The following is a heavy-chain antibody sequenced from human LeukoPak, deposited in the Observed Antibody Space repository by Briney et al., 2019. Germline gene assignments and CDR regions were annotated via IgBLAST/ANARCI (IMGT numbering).Heavy chain of an antibody. CDR3: AEVKNYWYVEN. CDR1: GFPFSTND. CDR2: ISGSASGGT. J-gene: IGHJ4*02. V-gene: IGHV3-23*01. Sequence: QPGGSLRLSCAASGFPFSTNDMTWVRQAPGKGLEWVSAISGSASGGTTYGDSVKGRFTISRDNSESTLYLQMNSLRVEDTAVYYCAEVKNYWYVENWGRGTLVTVSS. D-gene: IGHD1-7*01.